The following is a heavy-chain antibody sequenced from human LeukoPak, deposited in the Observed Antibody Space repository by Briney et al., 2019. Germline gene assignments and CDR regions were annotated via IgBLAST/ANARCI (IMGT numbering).Heavy chain of an antibody. V-gene: IGHV4-59*01. CDR1: GGSISSYY. D-gene: IGHD6-13*01. CDR2: IYYSGST. Sequence: SETLSLTCTVSGGSISSYYWSWIRQPPGKGLEWIGYIYYSGSTNYNPSLKSRVTISVDTSKNQFSLKLSSVTAADTAVYYCAREGGGMAAARHFDYWGQGTLVTVSS. J-gene: IGHJ4*02. CDR3: AREGGGMAAARHFDY.